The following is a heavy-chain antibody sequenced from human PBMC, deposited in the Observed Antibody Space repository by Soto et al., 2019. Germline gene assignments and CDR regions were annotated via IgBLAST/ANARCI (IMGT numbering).Heavy chain of an antibody. CDR1: GYTCTVYY. CDR3: ARDKTGSFDP. V-gene: IGHV1-2*02. CDR2: INPNSGGT. J-gene: IGHJ5*02. Sequence: GASVKVSGKASGYTCTVYYMHGVRQAPGQGLEWMGWINPNSGGTNYAQKFQGRVTMTRDTSISTAYMELSRLRSDDTAVYYCARDKTGSFDPWGQGTLVTVSS.